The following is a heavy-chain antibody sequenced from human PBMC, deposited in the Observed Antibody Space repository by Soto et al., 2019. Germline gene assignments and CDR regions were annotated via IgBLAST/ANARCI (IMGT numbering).Heavy chain of an antibody. V-gene: IGHV1-8*01. CDR3: ARARRTPKTWISYYFDY. Sequence: ASLKVACKAAGCTFTSYDINWGRQTPGQGLEWIGWMNPNSGNTGYAQKFQGRVTMTRNTSISTAYMELSSLRSEDTAVYYCARARRTPKTWISYYFDYWGQGTLVTVSS. J-gene: IGHJ4*02. D-gene: IGHD5-12*01. CDR1: GCTFTSYD. CDR2: MNPNSGNT.